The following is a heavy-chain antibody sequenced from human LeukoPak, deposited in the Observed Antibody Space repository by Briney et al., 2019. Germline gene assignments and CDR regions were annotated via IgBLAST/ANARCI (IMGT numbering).Heavy chain of an antibody. V-gene: IGHV3-13*01. CDR1: GFTFSSYD. CDR2: IGTAGDT. Sequence: GGSLRLSCAASGFTFSSYDMHWVRQATGKGLEWVSAIGTAGDTYYPGSVKGRFTISRENAKNSLYLQMNSLRAGDTAVYYCARGLERRPFYYYGMDVWGQGTTVTVSS. J-gene: IGHJ6*02. D-gene: IGHD1-1*01. CDR3: ARGLERRPFYYYGMDV.